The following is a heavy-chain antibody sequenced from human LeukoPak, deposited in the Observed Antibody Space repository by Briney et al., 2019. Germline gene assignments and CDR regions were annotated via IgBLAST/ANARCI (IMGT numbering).Heavy chain of an antibody. J-gene: IGHJ4*02. CDR3: THLGYYYDSSGYYWDY. CDR2: IKRETEGGAT. D-gene: IGHD3-22*01. Sequence: GGSLRLSCAASGFTFDDYGMSWVRQAPGKGLEWVARIKRETEGGATDYAAPVKGRFTISRDDSRNMLYLQMNSLKTEDTAVYYCTHLGYYYDSSGYYWDYWGQGALVTVPS. V-gene: IGHV3-15*01. CDR1: GFTFDDYG.